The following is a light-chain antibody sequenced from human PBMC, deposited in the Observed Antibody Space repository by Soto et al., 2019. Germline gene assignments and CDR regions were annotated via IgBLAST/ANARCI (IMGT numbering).Light chain of an antibody. CDR1: TGAVTSNHH. V-gene: IGLV7-46*01. CDR3: LLSYNAARV. J-gene: IGLJ2*01. Sequence: VVTQEPALTVSPGGKVTLTCGSSTGAVTSNHHPYWFQQKAGQAPRTLIYDTSNKHSWTPARFSGSLLGDKAALTLSGAQPEDEAQYYCLLSYNAARVFGGGTQLTVL. CDR2: DTS.